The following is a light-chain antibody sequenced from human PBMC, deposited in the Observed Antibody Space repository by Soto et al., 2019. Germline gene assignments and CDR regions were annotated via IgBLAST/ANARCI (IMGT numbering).Light chain of an antibody. CDR3: QQYGNSPLT. CDR1: HIVIIDY. Sequence: ETVLTQSPGTLSLSPGERATLSCRASHIVIIDYLAWYQQKPGQAPRLLSYGASSRATGIPDRFSGSGSGTDFTLTISRLEPEDYAVYYCQQYGNSPLTFGGGTKVDIK. CDR2: GAS. J-gene: IGKJ4*01. V-gene: IGKV3-20*01.